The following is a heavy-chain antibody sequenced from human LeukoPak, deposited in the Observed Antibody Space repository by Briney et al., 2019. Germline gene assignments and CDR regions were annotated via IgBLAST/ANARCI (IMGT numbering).Heavy chain of an antibody. CDR1: GFTFSNYW. D-gene: IGHD2-15*01. Sequence: GGSLRLSCAASGFTFSNYWMHWVRQAPGKGPVWVSRINSDGNITTYADSVKGRFSISRGNAKNALYLQMNSLRAEDTAVYYCARELSGGSSRHFDYWGQGTLVTVSP. V-gene: IGHV3-74*01. CDR3: ARELSGGSSRHFDY. CDR2: INSDGNIT. J-gene: IGHJ4*02.